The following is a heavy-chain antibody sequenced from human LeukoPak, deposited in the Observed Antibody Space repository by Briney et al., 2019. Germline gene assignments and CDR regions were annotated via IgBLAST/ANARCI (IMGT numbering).Heavy chain of an antibody. CDR1: GGSLSSYY. CDR3: ARGDWRYSSSFFDY. Sequence: PSETLSLTCTVSGGSLSSYYWSWIRQPPGKGLEWIGYIYYSGSTNYNPSLKSRVTISVDTSKNQFSLKLSSVTAADTAVYYCARGDWRYSSSFFDYWGQGTLVTVSS. CDR2: IYYSGST. D-gene: IGHD6-13*01. J-gene: IGHJ4*02. V-gene: IGHV4-59*01.